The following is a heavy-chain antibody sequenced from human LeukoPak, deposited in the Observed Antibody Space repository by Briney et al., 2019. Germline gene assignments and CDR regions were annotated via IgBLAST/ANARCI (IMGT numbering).Heavy chain of an antibody. CDR2: IKTKPFGGTS. V-gene: IGHV3-49*04. CDR3: TRHQSPYLDAFDV. Sequence: GGSLRLSCTSATFTLGDYPLSWVRQAPGRGLEWITFIKTKPFGGTSEYAASVKGRFTFSRDDSKNIAYLQMNRLNTEDTAVYYCTRHQSPYLDAFDVWGQGTMVTVAS. D-gene: IGHD2-2*01. CDR1: TFTLGDYP. J-gene: IGHJ3*01.